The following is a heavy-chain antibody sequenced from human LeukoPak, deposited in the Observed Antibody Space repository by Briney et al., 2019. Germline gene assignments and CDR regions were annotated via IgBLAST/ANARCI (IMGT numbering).Heavy chain of an antibody. CDR3: ARETWSCITMVRGVPVDCGMDV. J-gene: IGHJ6*02. D-gene: IGHD3-10*01. Sequence: PGGSLRLSCAASGFTFSSYGMHWVRQAPGKGLEWVAVISYDGSNKYYADSVKGRFTISRDNSKNTLYLQMNSLRAEDTAVYYCARETWSCITMVRGVPVDCGMDVWGQGTTVTVSS. V-gene: IGHV3-30*19. CDR2: ISYDGSNK. CDR1: GFTFSSYG.